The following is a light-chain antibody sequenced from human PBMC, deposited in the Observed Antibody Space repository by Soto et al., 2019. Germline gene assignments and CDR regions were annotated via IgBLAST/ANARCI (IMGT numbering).Light chain of an antibody. J-gene: IGKJ5*01. Sequence: EIVMTQSPATLSVSPGERATLSCRASQSVSSNLAWYQQKPCQAPRLLIYGASTRATGIPARFSGSGSGTEFTLTISSLPSEAFAVYYCQQYNNWPPKITLGQGTRLEIK. CDR2: GAS. V-gene: IGKV3-15*01. CDR3: QQYNNWPPKIT. CDR1: QSVSSN.